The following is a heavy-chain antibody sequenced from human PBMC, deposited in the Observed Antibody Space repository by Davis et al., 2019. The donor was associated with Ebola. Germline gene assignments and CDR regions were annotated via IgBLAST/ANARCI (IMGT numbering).Heavy chain of an antibody. CDR2: ISYDGSNK. CDR3: AKDSIAAAGILVVGGDAFDI. CDR1: GFTFSSYA. J-gene: IGHJ3*02. D-gene: IGHD6-13*01. Sequence: GGSLRLSCAASGFTFSSYAMHWVRQAPGKGLEWVAVISYDGSNKYYADSVKGRFTISRDNSKNTLYLQMNSLRAEDTAVYYCAKDSIAAAGILVVGGDAFDIWGQGTMVTVSS. V-gene: IGHV3-30*04.